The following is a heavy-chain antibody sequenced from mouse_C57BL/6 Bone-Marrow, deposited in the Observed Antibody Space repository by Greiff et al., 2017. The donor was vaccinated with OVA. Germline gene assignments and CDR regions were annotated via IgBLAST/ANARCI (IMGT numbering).Heavy chain of an antibody. V-gene: IGHV5-4*03. CDR1: GFTFSSYA. J-gene: IGHJ1*03. D-gene: IGHD1-1*01. Sequence: VKLQESGGGLVKPGGSLKLSCAASGFTFSSYAMSWVRQTPEKRLEWVATISDGGSYTYYPDNVKGRFTISRDNAKNNLYLQMSHLKSEDTAMYYCARDRGYYGSSYNWYFDVWGTGTTVTVSS. CDR2: ISDGGSYT. CDR3: ARDRGYYGSSYNWYFDV.